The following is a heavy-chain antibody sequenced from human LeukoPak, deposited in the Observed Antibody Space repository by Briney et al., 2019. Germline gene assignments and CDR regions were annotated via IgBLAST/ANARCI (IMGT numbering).Heavy chain of an antibody. V-gene: IGHV3-64*01. J-gene: IGHJ2*01. CDR3: ASSPPTGTTWYFDL. CDR1: RFTFSSYA. D-gene: IGHD1-7*01. Sequence: PGGSLRLSCAASRFTFSSYAMHWVRQAPGKGLEYVSAISSNGDSTYYANSVKGRFTISRDNSKNTLFLQMGSLRADDMAVYYCASSPPTGTTWYFDLWGRGTLVTVSS. CDR2: ISSNGDST.